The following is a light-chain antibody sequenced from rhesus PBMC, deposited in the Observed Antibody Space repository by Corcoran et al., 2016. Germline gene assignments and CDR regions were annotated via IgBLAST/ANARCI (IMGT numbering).Light chain of an antibody. V-gene: IGKV1-28*02. J-gene: IGKJ2*01. CDR2: AAS. CDR3: LQPNSYPYR. Sequence: GDTVTITCRASQGISSYLNWFQQKPGKAPKLLIYAASSLESGVPSRFSGSGSGTEFTLTISSLPPEDFATYYCLQPNSYPYRFDHGTKVEL. CDR1: QGISSY.